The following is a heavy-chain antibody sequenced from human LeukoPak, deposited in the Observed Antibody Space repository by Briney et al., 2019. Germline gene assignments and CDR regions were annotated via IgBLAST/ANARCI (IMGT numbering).Heavy chain of an antibody. V-gene: IGHV3-23*01. Sequence: GASLRLSCAASGFTFSSYAMNWVRQAPGKGLECVSTISGTTYYADSVKGRFSISRDDSQNMLFLQMDNLRADDTAVYYCAKILNAMYFDLWGRGTLVTVSS. CDR1: GFTFSSYA. CDR2: ISGTT. D-gene: IGHD2-2*01. J-gene: IGHJ2*01. CDR3: AKILNAMYFDL.